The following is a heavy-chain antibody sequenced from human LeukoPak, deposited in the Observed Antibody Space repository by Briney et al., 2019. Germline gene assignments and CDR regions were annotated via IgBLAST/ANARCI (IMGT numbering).Heavy chain of an antibody. CDR3: ARGLKWLVRGLDY. D-gene: IGHD6-19*01. J-gene: IGHJ4*02. CDR1: GGSISSYY. CDR2: IYYSGST. Sequence: PSETLSLTCTVSGGSISSYYWSWIRQPPGKGLEWIGYIYYSGSTNYNPSLKSRVTISVDTSKNQFSLKLSSVTAADTAVYYCARGLKWLVRGLDYWGQGTLVTVSS. V-gene: IGHV4-59*08.